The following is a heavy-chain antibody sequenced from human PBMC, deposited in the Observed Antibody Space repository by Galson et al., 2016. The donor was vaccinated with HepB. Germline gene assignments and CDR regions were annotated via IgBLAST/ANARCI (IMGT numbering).Heavy chain of an antibody. D-gene: IGHD3-22*01. CDR2: ISAYNGGT. V-gene: IGHV1-18*01. J-gene: IGHJ5*02. CDR1: GYTFTGYA. CDR3: ARVDLYYHDGTYPRSWFDP. Sequence: SVKVSCKASGYTFTGYAISWVRQAPGQGLEWMGWISAYNGGTDSAKQFQGRVTMTTDSLTTTAYLELRSLRSDDTAVYYCARVDLYYHDGTYPRSWFDPWGQGTLVTVSS.